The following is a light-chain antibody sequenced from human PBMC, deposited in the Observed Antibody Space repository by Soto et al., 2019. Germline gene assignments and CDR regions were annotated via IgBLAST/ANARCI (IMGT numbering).Light chain of an antibody. J-gene: IGKJ5*01. CDR2: GAS. CDR1: HGISSH. CDR3: QQDNNWPPIT. Sequence: VLTQSPATLSVSPGERATLSCRASHGISSHLAWYQQRPGQPPRLLIYGASSRATGVPARFTGTGSGTEFTLTISSLQSEDFGVYYCQQDNNWPPITFGQGTRLEV. V-gene: IGKV3-15*01.